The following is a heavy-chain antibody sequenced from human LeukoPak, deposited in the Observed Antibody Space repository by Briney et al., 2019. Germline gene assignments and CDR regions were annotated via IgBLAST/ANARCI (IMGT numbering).Heavy chain of an antibody. V-gene: IGHV1-2*06. D-gene: IGHD5-24*01. J-gene: IGHJ5*02. Sequence: ASVKVSCKASGYPFSAYYIHWVRQAPGQGLEWMGRINPNGGGANYAQKFQDRVTMTRDTSISMAYMELSRLKSDDTAVYYCARVQDGNNLNHFDPWGQGTLVTVSS. CDR2: INPNGGGA. CDR1: GYPFSAYY. CDR3: ARVQDGNNLNHFDP.